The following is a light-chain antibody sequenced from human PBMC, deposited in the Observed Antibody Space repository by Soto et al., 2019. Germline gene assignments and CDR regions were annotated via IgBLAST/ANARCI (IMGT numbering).Light chain of an antibody. CDR1: QSVTDW. J-gene: IGKJ2*01. CDR2: DAS. CDR3: QQYTTYPYT. Sequence: DIQMTQSPSTLSASVGDRVTITCRASQSVTDWLAWYQQKPEKAPNLLIYDASRLQSGIPSRFSGSGSGTEFTLTISSLQPDDFATYYCQQYTTYPYTFGQGTKLGIK. V-gene: IGKV1-5*01.